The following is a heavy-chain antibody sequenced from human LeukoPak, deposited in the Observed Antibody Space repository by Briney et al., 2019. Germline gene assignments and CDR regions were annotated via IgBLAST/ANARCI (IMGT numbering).Heavy chain of an antibody. V-gene: IGHV6-1*01. J-gene: IGHJ4*02. Sequence: SQTLSLTCAISGDSVSSNSAAWHWIRQSPSRGLEWLGRTYYRSKWYNDYAVSVKSRITINPDTSKNQFSLQLNSVTPEDTAVYYCAREIDYYDSSGYPVGYYFDYWGQGTLVTVSS. CDR3: AREIDYYDSSGYPVGYYFDY. CDR1: GDSVSSNSAA. D-gene: IGHD3-22*01. CDR2: TYYRSKWYN.